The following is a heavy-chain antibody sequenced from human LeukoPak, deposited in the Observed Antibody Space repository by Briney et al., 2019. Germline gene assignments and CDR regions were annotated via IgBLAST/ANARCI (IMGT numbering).Heavy chain of an antibody. J-gene: IGHJ4*02. CDR1: GFTYSSYA. V-gene: IGHV3-23*01. CDR3: AKDSGSNSYGSFDN. D-gene: IGHD5-18*01. Sequence: GGSLRLSCAASGFTYSSYAVSWVRQAPGKGLEWVSGISGSGGSTYYADSVKGRFTIPRDNSKNTLYLQMNSLRVEDTAVYYCAKDSGSNSYGSFDNWGQGTLVTVSS. CDR2: ISGSGGST.